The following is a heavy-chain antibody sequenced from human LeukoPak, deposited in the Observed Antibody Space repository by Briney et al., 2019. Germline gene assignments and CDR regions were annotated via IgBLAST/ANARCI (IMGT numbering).Heavy chain of an antibody. Sequence: GGSLILSCAAYVFPFSDYYMSWIRQAPGKGLGRVSYISSSSSTIYYADAVKGRFPISRENAKNSLYLQMNRLRAEDMAVYYCARDLLMGGSSGYQDYWGQGTLVTVSS. CDR3: ARDLLMGGSSGYQDY. D-gene: IGHD3-22*01. CDR1: VFPFSDYY. V-gene: IGHV3-11*04. CDR2: ISSSSSTI. J-gene: IGHJ4*02.